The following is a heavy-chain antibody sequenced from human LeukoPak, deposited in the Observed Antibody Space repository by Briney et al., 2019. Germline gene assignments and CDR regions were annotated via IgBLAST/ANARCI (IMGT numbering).Heavy chain of an antibody. CDR3: ATDRLQNSYYYYYYGMDV. J-gene: IGHJ6*02. D-gene: IGHD4-11*01. CDR2: ISSSSSYI. Sequence: GGSLRLSCAASGYTFSSYSMNRVRQAPGKGLEWVSSISSSSSYIYYADSVKGRFTISRDNAKNSLYLQMNSLRAEDTAVYYCATDRLQNSYYYYYYGMDVWGQGTTVTVSS. V-gene: IGHV3-21*01. CDR1: GYTFSSYS.